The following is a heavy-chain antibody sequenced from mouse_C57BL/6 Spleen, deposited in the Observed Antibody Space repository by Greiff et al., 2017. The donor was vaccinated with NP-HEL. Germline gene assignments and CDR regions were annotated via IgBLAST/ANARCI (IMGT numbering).Heavy chain of an antibody. V-gene: IGHV1-59*01. CDR1: GYTFTSYW. D-gene: IGHD1-1*01. CDR2: IDPSDSYT. CDR3: ARSRVIYYYGSSYHWYFDV. J-gene: IGHJ1*03. Sequence: QVQLQQPGAELVRPGTSVKLSCKASGYTFTSYWMHWVKQRPGQGLEWIGVIDPSDSYTNYNQKFKGKATLTVDTSSSTAYMQLSSLTSEDSAVYYCARSRVIYYYGSSYHWYFDVWDTGTTVTVSS.